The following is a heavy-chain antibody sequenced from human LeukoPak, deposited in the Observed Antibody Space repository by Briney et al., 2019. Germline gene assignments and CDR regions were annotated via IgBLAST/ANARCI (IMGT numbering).Heavy chain of an antibody. Sequence: SETLSLTCTVSGGSISSYYWSWIRQPPGKGLEWIGYIYYSGSTNYNPSLKSRVTISVDTSKNQFSLKLSSVTAEDTAVYYCAKNFYGSGSYLEGRFDYWGQGTLVTVSS. CDR3: AKNFYGSGSYLEGRFDY. J-gene: IGHJ4*02. CDR1: GGSISSYY. D-gene: IGHD3-10*01. V-gene: IGHV4-59*01. CDR2: IYYSGST.